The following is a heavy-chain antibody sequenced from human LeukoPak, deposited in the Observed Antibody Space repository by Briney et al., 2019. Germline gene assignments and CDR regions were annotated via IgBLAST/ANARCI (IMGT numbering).Heavy chain of an antibody. CDR2: IYYSGST. CDR3: AIHAGHDYGDYEYYFDY. J-gene: IGHJ4*02. Sequence: SETLSLTCTVPGGSISSYYWSWIRQPPGKRLERIGYIYYSGSTYYKPSLKSRVTISVDTSKNQFSLKLSSVTAADTAVYYCAIHAGHDYGDYEYYFDYWGQGTLVTV. CDR1: GGSISSYY. V-gene: IGHV4-59*04. D-gene: IGHD4-17*01.